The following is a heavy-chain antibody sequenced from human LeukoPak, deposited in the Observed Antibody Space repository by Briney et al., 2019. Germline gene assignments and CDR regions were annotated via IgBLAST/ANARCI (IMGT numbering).Heavy chain of an antibody. CDR3: ARAPHYYGSVTNLSYFDY. V-gene: IGHV3-20*04. Sequence: GGSLRLSCAASGFTFDDYGMIWVRQAPGKGLEWVSGINWSGSSTGYADSVKGRFTISRDNAKTSLYLQMNSLRAEDTALYYCARAPHYYGSVTNLSYFDYWGQGTLVTVSS. CDR1: GFTFDDYG. CDR2: INWSGSST. J-gene: IGHJ4*02. D-gene: IGHD3-10*01.